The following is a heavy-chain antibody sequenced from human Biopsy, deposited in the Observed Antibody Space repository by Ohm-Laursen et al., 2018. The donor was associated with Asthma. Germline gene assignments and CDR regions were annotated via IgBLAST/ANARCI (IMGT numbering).Heavy chain of an antibody. CDR1: GFTFRSYA. J-gene: IGHJ4*02. V-gene: IGHV3-33*08. D-gene: IGHD6-19*01. CDR2: IWYDGSIK. CDR3: ARDSYSSGLYDDFES. Sequence: RSLRLSCSASGFTFRSYAMHWVRQAPGKGLEWVAVIWYDGSIKYYAGSVKGRFSISRDNSKNTLYLQMNSLRVEDTAVYYCARDSYSSGLYDDFESWGQGTLVTVSS.